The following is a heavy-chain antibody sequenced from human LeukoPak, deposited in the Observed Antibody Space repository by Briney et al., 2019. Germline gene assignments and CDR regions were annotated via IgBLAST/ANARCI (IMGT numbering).Heavy chain of an antibody. V-gene: IGHV4-4*09. D-gene: IGHD2-2*01. Sequence: PSETLSLTCTVSGGSISSYYWSWIRQPPGKGLEWIGYIYTSGSTNYNPSLKSRVTISVDTSKNQFSLKLSSVTAADTAVYYCARLVPAALQTGWFDPWGRGTLVTVSS. CDR2: IYTSGST. CDR3: ARLVPAALQTGWFDP. J-gene: IGHJ5*02. CDR1: GGSISSYY.